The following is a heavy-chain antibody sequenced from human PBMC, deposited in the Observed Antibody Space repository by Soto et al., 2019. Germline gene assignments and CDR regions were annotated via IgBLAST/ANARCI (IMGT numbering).Heavy chain of an antibody. V-gene: IGHV4-59*01. J-gene: IGHJ2*01. D-gene: IGHD4-17*01. CDR1: GDDISRSY. Sequence: QVELQESGPGLVKPLATLSLTCSVSGDDISRSYCGWIRQSPGKGMEWLGYFFHTGTALYNPSLKSRVTMSVDRSKNQFSLKLDSVSAADTAVYFCVRNYGGNSQFFDLWGPGTRVTVSA. CDR3: VRNYGGNSQFFDL. CDR2: FFHTGTA.